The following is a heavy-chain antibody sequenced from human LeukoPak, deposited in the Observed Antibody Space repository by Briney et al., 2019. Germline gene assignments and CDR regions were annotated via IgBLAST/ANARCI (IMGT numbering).Heavy chain of an antibody. D-gene: IGHD3-3*01. CDR2: ISGGGGST. J-gene: IGHJ4*02. Sequence: GGSLRLSCAASGFTFTSQARCWVRQAPGKGLEWVSSISGGGGSTYYADSVKGRFTISRDNSKNTVYLQVNSLRAEDTAVYYCAKGPLSGYSPDYWGQGTLVTVSS. CDR1: GFTFTSQA. CDR3: AKGPLSGYSPDY. V-gene: IGHV3-23*01.